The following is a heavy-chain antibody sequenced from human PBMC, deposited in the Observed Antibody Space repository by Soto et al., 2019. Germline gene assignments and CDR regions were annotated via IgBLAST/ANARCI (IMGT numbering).Heavy chain of an antibody. CDR1: GGSISSNY. J-gene: IGHJ5*02. V-gene: IGHV4-59*01. D-gene: IGHD6-19*01. Sequence: SETLSLTCTVSGGSISSNYWSWIRQPPGKGLEWIGNIYYSGSINYNPSLKSRVSISVDTSKNQFSLKLSSVTAADTAVYYCARDGGGWYGGWFDPWGQGTLVTVSS. CDR2: IYYSGSI. CDR3: ARDGGGWYGGWFDP.